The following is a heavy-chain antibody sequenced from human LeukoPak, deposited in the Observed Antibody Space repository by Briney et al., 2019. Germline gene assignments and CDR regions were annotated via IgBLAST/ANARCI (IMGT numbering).Heavy chain of an antibody. CDR1: GGSNSSYY. J-gene: IGHJ6*03. Sequence: SETLSLTYTVSGGSNSSYYWSRIRQPAGRGLEWIGRLYSSGRTNYNPYLKSRVTMSVDTSKNQFSLKLSSVTAADTAVYYCAREGESSSSTYYYYYMDVWGEGTTVTVSS. D-gene: IGHD6-6*01. CDR2: LYSSGRT. CDR3: AREGESSSSTYYYYYMDV. V-gene: IGHV4-4*07.